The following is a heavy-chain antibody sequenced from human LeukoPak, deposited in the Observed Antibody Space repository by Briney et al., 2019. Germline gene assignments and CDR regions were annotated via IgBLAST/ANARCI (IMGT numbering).Heavy chain of an antibody. Sequence: PGGSLRLSCAASGFTFSSYAMSWVRQAPGKGLEWVSGINWNGGSTGYADSVKGRFTISRDNAKNSLYLQMNSLRVEDTALYHCARVSCSSTSCYMANWFDPWGQGTLVTVSS. J-gene: IGHJ5*02. V-gene: IGHV3-20*01. D-gene: IGHD2-2*02. CDR3: ARVSCSSTSCYMANWFDP. CDR1: GFTFSSYA. CDR2: INWNGGST.